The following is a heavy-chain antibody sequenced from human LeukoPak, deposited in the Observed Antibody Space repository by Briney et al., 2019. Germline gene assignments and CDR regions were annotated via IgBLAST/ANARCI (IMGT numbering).Heavy chain of an antibody. CDR1: GFTFSSYS. CDR3: ARDHLTYSSSSDFDY. CDR2: ISSSSSYI. J-gene: IGHJ4*02. Sequence: GGSLRLSCAASGFTFSSYSMNWVRQAPGKGLEWVSSISSSSSYIYYADSVKGRFTISRDNAKNSLYLQMNSLRAEDTAVYYCARDHLTYSSSSDFDYWGQGTLVTVSS. D-gene: IGHD6-6*01. V-gene: IGHV3-21*01.